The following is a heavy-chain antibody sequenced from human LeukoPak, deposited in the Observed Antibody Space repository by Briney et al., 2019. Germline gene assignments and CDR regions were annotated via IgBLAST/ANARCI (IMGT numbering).Heavy chain of an antibody. V-gene: IGHV3-53*01. D-gene: IGHD2-21*01. CDR1: GFTVSSNN. Sequence: GGSLRLSCAASGFTVSSNNMSWVRQAPGKGLEWVSVIYSGGSTYYADSVKGRFTISRDNSKNTLYLQMNSLRAEDTAVYYCARGVVGPNYYYFYGMDVWGQGTTVTVSS. J-gene: IGHJ6*02. CDR3: ARGVVGPNYYYFYGMDV. CDR2: IYSGGST.